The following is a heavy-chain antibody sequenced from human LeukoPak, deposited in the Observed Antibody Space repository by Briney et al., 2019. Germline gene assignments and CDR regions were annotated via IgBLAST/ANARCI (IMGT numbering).Heavy chain of an antibody. V-gene: IGHV4-34*01. Sequence: SETLSLTCAVYGGSFSGYYWSWIRQPPGKGLEWIGEINHSGSTNYNPSLKSRVTISVDTSKNQFSLKLSSVTAADTAVYYCARGQLWSTQSDYYCYGMDVWGQGTTVTVSS. J-gene: IGHJ6*02. CDR2: INHSGST. CDR3: ARGQLWSTQSDYYCYGMDV. D-gene: IGHD5-18*01. CDR1: GGSFSGYY.